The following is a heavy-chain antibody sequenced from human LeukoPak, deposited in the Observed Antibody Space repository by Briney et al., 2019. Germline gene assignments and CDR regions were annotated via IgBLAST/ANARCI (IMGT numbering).Heavy chain of an antibody. V-gene: IGHV4-59*01. J-gene: IGHJ4*02. Sequence: SETLSLTCTVSGGSISSYYWSWIRQPPGKGLEWIGSIYYSGSTNYNPSLKSRVTISVDTSKNQCSLKLSSVTAADTAVYYCARAGWFGELTDYWGQGTLVTVSS. CDR1: GGSISSYY. D-gene: IGHD3-10*01. CDR3: ARAGWFGELTDY. CDR2: IYYSGST.